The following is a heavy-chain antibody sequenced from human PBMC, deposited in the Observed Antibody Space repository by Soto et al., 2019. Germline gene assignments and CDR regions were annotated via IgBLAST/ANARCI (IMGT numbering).Heavy chain of an antibody. Sequence: GASVKVSCKASCYTFTSYGISCVRQAPGQGLEWMGWISAYNGNTNYAQKLQGRVTMTTDTSTSTAYMELRSLRSDDTAVYYCARYFGVWGSYRGMGVWGQGTTVTVSS. D-gene: IGHD3-16*02. CDR2: ISAYNGNT. CDR3: ARYFGVWGSYRGMGV. V-gene: IGHV1-18*01. CDR1: CYTFTSYG. J-gene: IGHJ6*02.